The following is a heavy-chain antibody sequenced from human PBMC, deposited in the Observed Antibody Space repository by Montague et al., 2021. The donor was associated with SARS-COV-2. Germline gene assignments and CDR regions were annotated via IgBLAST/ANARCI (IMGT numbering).Heavy chain of an antibody. CDR3: VRGIEAAGSYDY. D-gene: IGHD6-13*01. Sequence: CAISGDSLSRNSATWNWIRQSPSRGLEWLGRTYYRSMWKSDYARSVKSRIAINPDTSKNQFFLQLSSVTPEDTALYYCVRGIEAAGSYDYWGQGTLVTVSS. V-gene: IGHV6-1*01. CDR2: TYYRSMWKS. CDR1: GDSLSRNSAT. J-gene: IGHJ4*02.